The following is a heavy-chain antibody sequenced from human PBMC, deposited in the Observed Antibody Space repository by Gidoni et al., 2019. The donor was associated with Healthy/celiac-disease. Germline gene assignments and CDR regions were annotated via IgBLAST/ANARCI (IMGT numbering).Heavy chain of an antibody. CDR3: ARRLIVVVVAATPFRY. Sequence: QVQLQQWGAGLLKPSATLSLTCAVYGGSFSGYYWSWIRQPPGKGLEWIGEINHSGSTNYNPSLKSRVTISVDTSKNQFSLKLSSVTAADTAVYYCARRLIVVVVAATPFRYWGQGTLVTVSS. CDR1: GGSFSGYY. V-gene: IGHV4-34*01. D-gene: IGHD2-15*01. J-gene: IGHJ4*02. CDR2: INHSGST.